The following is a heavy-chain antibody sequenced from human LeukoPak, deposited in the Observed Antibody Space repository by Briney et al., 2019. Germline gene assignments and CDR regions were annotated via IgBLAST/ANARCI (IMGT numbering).Heavy chain of an antibody. J-gene: IGHJ4*02. CDR3: ARVTTGGYYNY. CDR1: GGSISSGSYY. V-gene: IGHV4-61*02. Sequence: PSETLSLTCTVSGGSISSGSYYWSWRRQPAGRGLEWIGRIYTSGSTNYNPSLKSRVTISLDTSENHSSLKLSSVTAADTAVYYCARVTTGGYYNYWGQGTLVTVSS. D-gene: IGHD3-22*01. CDR2: IYTSGST.